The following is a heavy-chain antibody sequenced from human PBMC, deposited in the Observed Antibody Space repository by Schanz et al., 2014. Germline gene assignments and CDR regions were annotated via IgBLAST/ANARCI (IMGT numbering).Heavy chain of an antibody. V-gene: IGHV3-9*01. CDR3: AKDAENTAMITGYVDY. Sequence: EVQLVESGGGLVQPGKSLRLSCAASGFTFDKYAMHWVRQAPGKGLEWISYITYNGGTIYYADSVKGRFTISSDNSKSTLYLQMSSLRAEDTAVYYCAKDAENTAMITGYVDYWGQGTLXTVSS. CDR1: GFTFDKYA. D-gene: IGHD5-18*01. CDR2: ITYNGGTI. J-gene: IGHJ4*02.